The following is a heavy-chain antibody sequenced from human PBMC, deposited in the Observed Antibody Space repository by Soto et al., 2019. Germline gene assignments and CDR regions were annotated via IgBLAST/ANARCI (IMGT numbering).Heavy chain of an antibody. CDR2: IISERSNK. CDR1: GFTFSSYA. V-gene: IGHV3-30-3*01. D-gene: IGHD2-15*01. Sequence: QVQLVESGAGVIQPGRSLRVSCAASGFTFSSYAMHWVRQAPGKGLEWVAGIISERSNKDYADSVKGRFTISRDKCKNALSLQMNSLRAGGTGVYYCAGDAGRGVVDAATYYYYGMDGWGQGTTVTVSS. CDR3: AGDAGRGVVDAATYYYYGMDG. J-gene: IGHJ6*02.